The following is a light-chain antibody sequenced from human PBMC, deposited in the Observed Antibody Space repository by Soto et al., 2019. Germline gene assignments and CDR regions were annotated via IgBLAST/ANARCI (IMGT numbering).Light chain of an antibody. Sequence: QSVLTQPASVSGSPGQSITISCTGTSSDVGGYNYVSWYQQHPGKAPKLMIYDVSNRPSGVSNRFSGSKSGNTASLTISGLQAEDEVDYYCSSYTSSSTPVVFGGGSMLTVL. CDR1: SSDVGGYNY. CDR3: SSYTSSSTPVV. V-gene: IGLV2-14*01. CDR2: DVS. J-gene: IGLJ2*01.